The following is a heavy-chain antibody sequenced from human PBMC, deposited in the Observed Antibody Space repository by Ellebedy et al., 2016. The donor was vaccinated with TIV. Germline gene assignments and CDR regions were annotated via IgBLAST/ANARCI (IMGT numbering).Heavy chain of an antibody. CDR1: GFPFSGYW. CDR2: TNEDGSEQ. D-gene: IGHD5-18*01. V-gene: IGHV3-7*01. Sequence: GESLKISCAASGFPFSGYWMSWVRQAPGKGLEWVANTNEDGSEQYYVDSVKGRFSISRDNAKTSVYLQMNSLRAEDTAVYYCARISDTAMMPRWGQGTRVTVSS. CDR3: ARISDTAMMPR. J-gene: IGHJ3*01.